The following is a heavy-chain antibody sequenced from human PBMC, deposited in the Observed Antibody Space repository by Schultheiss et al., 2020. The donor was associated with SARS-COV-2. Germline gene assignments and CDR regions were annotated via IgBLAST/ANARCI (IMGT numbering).Heavy chain of an antibody. Sequence: SQTLSLTCTVSGGSISSYYWSWIRQPPGKGLEWIGYIYYSGSTYYNPSLKSRVTMSVDTSKSQFSLQLNSVTAADTAVYYCAGAPGHSSAFDYWGQGTLVTVSS. J-gene: IGHJ4*02. CDR2: IYYSGST. CDR3: AGAPGHSSAFDY. CDR1: GGSISSYY. D-gene: IGHD6-19*01. V-gene: IGHV4-59*01.